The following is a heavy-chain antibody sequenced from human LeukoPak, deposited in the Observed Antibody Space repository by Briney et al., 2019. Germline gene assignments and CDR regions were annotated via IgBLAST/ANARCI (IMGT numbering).Heavy chain of an antibody. CDR2: ITDSGDNT. Sequence: PGGSLRLSRAASGFTFRSYGMSWVRQAPGKGLEWVSAITDSGDNTAYADSVRGRFTISRDNSKTTLFLQMNSLRADDTALYYCARGTYGNPFDYWGQGTLVTVSS. D-gene: IGHD4-11*01. CDR1: GFTFRSYG. J-gene: IGHJ4*02. CDR3: ARGTYGNPFDY. V-gene: IGHV3-23*01.